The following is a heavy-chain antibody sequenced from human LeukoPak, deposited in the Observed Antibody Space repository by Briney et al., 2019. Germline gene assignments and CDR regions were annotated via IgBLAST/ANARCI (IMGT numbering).Heavy chain of an antibody. CDR1: GYTFTGYY. Sequence: ASVKVSCKASGYTFTGYYMHWVRQAPGQELEWMGWINPNSGGTNYAQKFQGWVTMTRDTSISTAYMELSRLRSDDTAVYYCARGFTDTIFGVVKDAFDIWGQGTMVTVSS. V-gene: IGHV1-2*04. D-gene: IGHD3-3*01. CDR3: ARGFTDTIFGVVKDAFDI. CDR2: INPNSGGT. J-gene: IGHJ3*02.